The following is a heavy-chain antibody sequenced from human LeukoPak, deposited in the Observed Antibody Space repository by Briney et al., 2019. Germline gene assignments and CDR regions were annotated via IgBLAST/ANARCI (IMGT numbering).Heavy chain of an antibody. Sequence: PGGSLRLSRAGSGFTFGNYWMSWVRQSPGKGLEWVANIKEDGSEKYYVDSVEGRFTISRDNAKNSLYLQMSSLRAEDTAVYYCARDPYSSGSYFDYWGQGTLVTVSS. J-gene: IGHJ4*02. V-gene: IGHV3-7*01. CDR2: IKEDGSEK. CDR1: GFTFGNYW. CDR3: ARDPYSSGSYFDY. D-gene: IGHD3-22*01.